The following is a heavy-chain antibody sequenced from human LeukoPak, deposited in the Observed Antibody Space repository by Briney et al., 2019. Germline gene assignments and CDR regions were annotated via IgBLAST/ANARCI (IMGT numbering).Heavy chain of an antibody. J-gene: IGHJ5*02. Sequence: PSETLSLTCTVSGGSISNYYWSWIRQPPGKGLEWIGYIYHSGSTNYNSSLKSRVTISVDTSKNQFSLKLSSLTAADTAVYYCAREALTTKGWFDPWGQGTLVTVSS. D-gene: IGHD4-11*01. CDR1: GGSISNYY. CDR3: AREALTTKGWFDP. V-gene: IGHV4-59*01. CDR2: IYHSGST.